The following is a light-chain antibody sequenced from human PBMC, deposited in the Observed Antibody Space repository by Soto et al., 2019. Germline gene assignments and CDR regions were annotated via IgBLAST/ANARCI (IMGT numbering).Light chain of an antibody. CDR1: SSNIGAGYD. CDR2: GNS. V-gene: IGLV1-40*01. Sequence: QLVLTQPPSVSGAPGQRVTISCTGSSSNIGAGYDVHWYQQLPGTAPKLLIYGNSNRPSGVPDRFSGSKSGTSASLAITALQAEDEADYYCQSYDSSYVVFGGGTQLTVL. J-gene: IGLJ2*01. CDR3: QSYDSSYVV.